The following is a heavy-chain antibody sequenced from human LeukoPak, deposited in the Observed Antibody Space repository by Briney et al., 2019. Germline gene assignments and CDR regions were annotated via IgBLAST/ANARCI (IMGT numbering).Heavy chain of an antibody. CDR2: INHSGST. Sequence: PSETLSLTCAVYGGSFSGYYWSWIRQPPGKGLEWIGEINHSGSTNYNPSLKSRVTISVDTSKNQFSLKLSSVTAADTAVYYCARAKGYYDSSGYHVEYFDYWGQGTLVTVSS. CDR1: GGSFSGYY. CDR3: ARAKGYYDSSGYHVEYFDY. V-gene: IGHV4-34*01. D-gene: IGHD3-22*01. J-gene: IGHJ4*02.